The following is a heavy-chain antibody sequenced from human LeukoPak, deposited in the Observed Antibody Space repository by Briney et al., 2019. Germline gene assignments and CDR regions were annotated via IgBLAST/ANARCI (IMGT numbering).Heavy chain of an antibody. V-gene: IGHV3-30-3*01. Sequence: PGGPLRLSCAASGFTFSSYAMHWVRQAPGKGLEGVAVISYDGSNKYYADSVKGRFTISRDNSKNTLYLQMNSLRAEDTAVYYCARGDYGDYVEAFDIWGQGTMVTVSS. CDR3: ARGDYGDYVEAFDI. D-gene: IGHD4-17*01. CDR1: GFTFSSYA. CDR2: ISYDGSNK. J-gene: IGHJ3*02.